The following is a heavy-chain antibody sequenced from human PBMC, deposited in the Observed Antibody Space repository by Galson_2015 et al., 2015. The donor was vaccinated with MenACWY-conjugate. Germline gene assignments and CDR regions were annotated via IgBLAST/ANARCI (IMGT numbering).Heavy chain of an antibody. CDR2: ISYDGSNE. D-gene: IGHD6-13*01. J-gene: IGHJ6*03. CDR3: AKDWSVPYSTISYYFYMDV. Sequence: SLRLSCAASGFTFSSFAVHWVRQAPGKGLEWVAVISYDGSNESYADSVKGRFTISRDNSKNTLYLQMNSLRADDTAVYYCAKDWSVPYSTISYYFYMDVWGQGTMVTVSS. CDR1: GFTFSSFA. V-gene: IGHV3-30*04.